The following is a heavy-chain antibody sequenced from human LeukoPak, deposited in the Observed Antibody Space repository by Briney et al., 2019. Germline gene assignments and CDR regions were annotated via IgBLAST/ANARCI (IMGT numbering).Heavy chain of an antibody. D-gene: IGHD3/OR15-3a*01. Sequence: PSETLSLTCTVSGGSISGNYWTWTRQPPGKGLEWIGQIHYRGKADYNPSLRSRIIISVDTSKNQMFLRLSSVTAADTAVYYCARFGTDYDMDVWGQGTKVTVSS. J-gene: IGHJ6*02. CDR2: IHYRGKA. V-gene: IGHV4-59*01. CDR1: GGSISGNY. CDR3: ARFGTDYDMDV.